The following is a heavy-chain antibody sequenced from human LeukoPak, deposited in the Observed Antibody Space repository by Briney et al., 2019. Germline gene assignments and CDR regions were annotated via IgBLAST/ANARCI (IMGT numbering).Heavy chain of an antibody. CDR3: ARVDSSGYYPRYFDC. CDR1: GGTFSSYA. D-gene: IGHD3-22*01. CDR2: IIPILGIA. J-gene: IGHJ4*02. Sequence: SVKVSCKASGGTFSSYAISWVRQAPGQGLEWMGRIIPILGIANYAQKFQGRVTITADKSTSTAYMELSSLRSEDTAVYYCARVDSSGYYPRYFDCWGQGTLVTVSS. V-gene: IGHV1-69*04.